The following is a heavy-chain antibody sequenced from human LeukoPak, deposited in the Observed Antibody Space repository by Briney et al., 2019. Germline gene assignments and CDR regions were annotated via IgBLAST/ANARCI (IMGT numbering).Heavy chain of an antibody. CDR1: GYSISSGYY. Sequence: PSETLSLTCAVSGYSISSGYYWGWIRQPPGKGLEWIGSIYHSGSTYYNPSLKSRVTISVDTSKNQFSLKLSSVTAADTAVYYCARDRDYGDYGSLGGFDYWGQGTLVTVSS. J-gene: IGHJ4*02. CDR2: IYHSGST. CDR3: ARDRDYGDYGSLGGFDY. D-gene: IGHD4-17*01. V-gene: IGHV4-38-2*02.